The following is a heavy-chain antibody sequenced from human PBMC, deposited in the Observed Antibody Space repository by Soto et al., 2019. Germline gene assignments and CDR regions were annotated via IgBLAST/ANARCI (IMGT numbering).Heavy chain of an antibody. Sequence: QVLLQEPGPGLLKPSQTLSLTCTVSGLTISSASYYWSWIRQHPGKGLEWVGNIYYNGSTYYSPSLKSRVTLWLDTSKNQFSLRLTSVTAADTAVYYCARYRTSGSWSKFDYWGQGTPVTVSS. V-gene: IGHV4-31*03. CDR2: IYYNGST. J-gene: IGHJ4*02. CDR3: ARYRTSGSWSKFDY. D-gene: IGHD6-13*01. CDR1: GLTISSASYY.